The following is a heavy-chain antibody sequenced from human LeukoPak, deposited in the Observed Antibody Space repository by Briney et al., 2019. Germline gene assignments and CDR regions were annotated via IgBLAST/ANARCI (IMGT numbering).Heavy chain of an antibody. D-gene: IGHD3-10*01. CDR1: GLTFSDYP. V-gene: IGHV3-64*01. Sequence: GGSLRLSCEASGLTFSDYPMHWVRQAPGKGLESVSAISQNGDNIYYAYSVKGRFTISRDNSKNTLYLQMGSLRPEDMAVYYCAREAPAGSYDYWGQGTLITVSS. J-gene: IGHJ4*02. CDR3: AREAPAGSYDY. CDR2: ISQNGDNI.